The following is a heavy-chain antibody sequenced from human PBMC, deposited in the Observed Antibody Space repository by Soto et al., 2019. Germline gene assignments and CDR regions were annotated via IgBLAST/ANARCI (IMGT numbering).Heavy chain of an antibody. CDR2: ISYDGSNK. V-gene: IGHV3-30*03. Sequence: GGSLRLSCAASGFTFSRYGMHWVRQAPGKGLEWVAVISYDGSNKYYADSVKGRFTISRDNSKNTLYLQMNSLRAEDTAVYYCGRALDYGGNTLDYWGQGPLVTVSS. D-gene: IGHD4-17*01. J-gene: IGHJ4*02. CDR1: GFTFSRYG. CDR3: GRALDYGGNTLDY.